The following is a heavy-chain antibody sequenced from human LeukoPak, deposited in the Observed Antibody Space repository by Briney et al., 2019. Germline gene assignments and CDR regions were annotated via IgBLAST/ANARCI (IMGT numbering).Heavy chain of an antibody. J-gene: IGHJ4*02. CDR3: ANSYDGKIVPFDN. CDR2: IYSSGNT. CDR1: GGSISSGSYY. D-gene: IGHD4-23*01. Sequence: SETLSLTCTVSGGSISSGSYYCGWIRQPPGKGLEWIGYIYSSGNTNYNPSLKSRVTISLDVSKNQFSLKLTSVTAADTAVYYCANSYDGKIVPFDNWGQGALAAVSS. V-gene: IGHV4-61*05.